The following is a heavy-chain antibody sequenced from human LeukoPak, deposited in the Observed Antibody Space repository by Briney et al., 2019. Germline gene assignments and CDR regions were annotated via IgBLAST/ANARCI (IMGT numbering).Heavy chain of an antibody. CDR1: GGSISSYY. Sequence: PSETLSLTCTVSGGSISSYYWSWIRQPPGKGLEWIGYISYSGSTNYNPSLKSRVTISVDTSKNQFSLKLSSVTAADTAVYYCARADRFSYWFDPWGQGTLVTVSS. CDR3: ARADRFSYWFDP. V-gene: IGHV4-59*01. J-gene: IGHJ5*02. CDR2: ISYSGST.